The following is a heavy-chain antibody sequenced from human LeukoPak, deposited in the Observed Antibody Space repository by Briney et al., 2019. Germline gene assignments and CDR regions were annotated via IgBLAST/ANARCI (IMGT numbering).Heavy chain of an antibody. J-gene: IGHJ4*02. CDR2: VNPNRGGT. CDR3: ARDRRYYDSSGYYGY. D-gene: IGHD3-22*01. V-gene: IGHV1-2*02. CDR1: GDTFTGYY. Sequence: GASVSVSYKASGDTFTGYYMRWGRQAPGQGGGRGGWVNPNRGGTNYTQKFQGRVTMTRDTSISTPYMELSSLRSDDTAVYYCARDRRYYDSSGYYGYWGQGTLVTVSS.